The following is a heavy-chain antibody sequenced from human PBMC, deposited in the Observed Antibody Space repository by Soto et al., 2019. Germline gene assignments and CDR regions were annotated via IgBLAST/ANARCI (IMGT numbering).Heavy chain of an antibody. CDR1: GYSFTGYY. CDR3: ARGGSGSYHPIPSYCYYYCMDV. CDR2: IIPIFGTA. Sequence: GSSVKVSCKASGYSFTGYYLQWVRQAPGQGLEWMGWIIPIFGTANYAQKFQGRVTITADESTSTAYMELSSLRSEDTAVYYCARGGSGSYHPIPSYCYYYCMDVWGQGTTLTVSS. J-gene: IGHJ6*02. V-gene: IGHV1-69*13. D-gene: IGHD1-26*01.